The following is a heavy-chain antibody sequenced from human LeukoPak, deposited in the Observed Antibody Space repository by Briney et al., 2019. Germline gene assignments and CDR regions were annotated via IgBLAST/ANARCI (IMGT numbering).Heavy chain of an antibody. CDR1: GFLLSNHW. CDR3: ARINDMDV. J-gene: IGHJ6*02. V-gene: IGHV3-7*03. CDR2: MNKDGSEK. Sequence: GSSLRLSCAASGFLLSNHWMTWVRQAPGKGPEWVANMNKDGSEKYYVDSVKGRFTISRDTAKNSLYLQMNNLRAEDTALYYCARINDMDVWGQGTTVIVSS.